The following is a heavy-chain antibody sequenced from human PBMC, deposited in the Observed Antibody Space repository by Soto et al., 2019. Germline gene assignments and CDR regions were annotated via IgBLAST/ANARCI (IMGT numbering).Heavy chain of an antibody. V-gene: IGHV4-30-4*01. CDR2: IYYSGST. J-gene: IGHJ4*02. D-gene: IGHD2-15*01. CDR3: DRARGARYFDY. Sequence: QVQLQESGPGLVKPSQTLSLTCTVSGGSISSGDYYWSWIRQPPGKGLEWIGYIYYSGSTYYNPSRKSRVTISVDTSKNRCSLKLSSVTAADTVVYYCDRARGARYFDYWGQGTLVTVSS. CDR1: GGSISSGDYY.